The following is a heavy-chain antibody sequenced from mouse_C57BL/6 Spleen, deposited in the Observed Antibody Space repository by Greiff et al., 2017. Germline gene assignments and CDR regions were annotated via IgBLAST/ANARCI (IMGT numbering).Heavy chain of an antibody. CDR3: TKMDYGSS. J-gene: IGHJ2*01. D-gene: IGHD1-1*01. Sequence: QVQLQQPGAELVQPGASVKVSCKASGYTFTSYWMHWVKQRPGQGLEWIGRIHPSDSDTHYNQKFKVKATLTVDKSSSTAYMQLSSLTSDDSAVYYCTKMDYGSSWGQGTTLTVSS. CDR1: GYTFTSYW. V-gene: IGHV1-74*01. CDR2: IHPSDSDT.